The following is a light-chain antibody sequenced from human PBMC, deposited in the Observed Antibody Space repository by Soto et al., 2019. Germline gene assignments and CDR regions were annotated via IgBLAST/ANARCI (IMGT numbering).Light chain of an antibody. CDR1: QSVSDK. J-gene: IGKJ1*01. Sequence: EIVMTQSPATLSVSPWERANLSCRASQSVSDKLAWYQQKPGQAPRLLIYGASNRATGIPDRFSGSGSGTDFTLTISRLEPGDFAVYYCQQYGRSGTFGQGTKVDI. CDR2: GAS. V-gene: IGKV3-20*01. CDR3: QQYGRSGT.